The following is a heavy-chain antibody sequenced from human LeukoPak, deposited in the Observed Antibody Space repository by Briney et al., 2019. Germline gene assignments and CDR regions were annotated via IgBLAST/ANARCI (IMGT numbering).Heavy chain of an antibody. CDR1: GFPFSSYS. Sequence: GGSLRLSFAASGFPFSSYSMNWVRQAPGKGLEWVSYISSSSSTIYYADSVKGRFTISRDNAKNSLYLQMNSLRAEDTAVYYCARSATKIGWFDPWGQGTLVTVSS. CDR3: ARSATKIGWFDP. D-gene: IGHD3-22*01. CDR2: ISSSSSTI. V-gene: IGHV3-48*01. J-gene: IGHJ5*02.